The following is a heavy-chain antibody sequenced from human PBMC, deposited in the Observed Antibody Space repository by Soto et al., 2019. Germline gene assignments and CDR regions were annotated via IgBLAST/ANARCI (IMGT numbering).Heavy chain of an antibody. V-gene: IGHV3-21*01. CDR1: GFTFSSYS. D-gene: IGHD3-22*01. Sequence: RRLSCAASGFTFSSYSMNWVRQAPGKGLEWVSSISSSSSYIYYADSVKGRFTISRDNAKNSLYLQMNSLRAEDTAVYYCEIDHYYDSSGYYWGQGTLVSVSS. CDR3: EIDHYYDSSGYY. J-gene: IGHJ4*02. CDR2: ISSSSSYI.